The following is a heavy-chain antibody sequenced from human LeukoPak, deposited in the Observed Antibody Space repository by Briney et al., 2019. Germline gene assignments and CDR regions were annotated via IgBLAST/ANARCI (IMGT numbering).Heavy chain of an antibody. CDR1: GFTFSNYA. Sequence: GGSLRLSCAASGFTFSNYAMTWVRQAPGKGLEWVTTITGSGASSYSADSVRGRFTISRDNSKNTLFLQLSSLRADDTAVYYCARNQDSSWYYYYMDVWGIGTMVTVSS. D-gene: IGHD6-13*01. J-gene: IGHJ6*03. V-gene: IGHV3-23*01. CDR2: ITGSGASS. CDR3: ARNQDSSWYYYYMDV.